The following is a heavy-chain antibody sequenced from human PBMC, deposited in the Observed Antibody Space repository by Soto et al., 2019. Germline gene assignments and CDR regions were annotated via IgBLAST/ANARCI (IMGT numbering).Heavy chain of an antibody. D-gene: IGHD2-21*02. Sequence: LGGSLRLSCAASGFTFSSYAMAWVRQAPGKGLEWVSAISASGANTYYADSVKGRFTVSRDSSKNTLYLLMNSLRADDTAIYYCAKEVPGGGDCSWVDYWGQGTLVTVSS. CDR3: AKEVPGGGDCSWVDY. V-gene: IGHV3-23*01. CDR1: GFTFSSYA. J-gene: IGHJ4*02. CDR2: ISASGANT.